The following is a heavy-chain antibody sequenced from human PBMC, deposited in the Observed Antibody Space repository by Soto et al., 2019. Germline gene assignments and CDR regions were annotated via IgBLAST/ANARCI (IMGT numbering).Heavy chain of an antibody. J-gene: IGHJ4*02. CDR1: GGTISLAGYS. Sequence: TASLPRAVSGGTISLAGYSWTFIRQPPGKGLEGIGYIYHSGSTYYNPSLKSRVTISVDRSKNQFSLKLSSVTAADTAVYYCAAGGGLPRYYWGQGTLVTVSS. V-gene: IGHV4-30-2*01. CDR3: AAGGGLPRYY. D-gene: IGHD5-12*01. CDR2: IYHSGST.